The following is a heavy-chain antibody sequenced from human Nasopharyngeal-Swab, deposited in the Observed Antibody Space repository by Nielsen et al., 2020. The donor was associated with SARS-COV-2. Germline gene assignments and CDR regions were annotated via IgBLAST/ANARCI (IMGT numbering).Heavy chain of an antibody. CDR3: ARYLHYYDRSGYGRYEFDY. D-gene: IGHD3-22*01. CDR2: ISYSGST. Sequence: SETLSLTCTVSGGSISSSSYYWVWIRQPPGKGLEWIGTISYSGSTYYNPSLKSRVTISVDTSKNQFSLKLSSVTAADTALYYCARYLHYYDRSGYGRYEFDYWGQGALITVSS. CDR1: GGSISSSSYY. J-gene: IGHJ4*02. V-gene: IGHV4-39*01.